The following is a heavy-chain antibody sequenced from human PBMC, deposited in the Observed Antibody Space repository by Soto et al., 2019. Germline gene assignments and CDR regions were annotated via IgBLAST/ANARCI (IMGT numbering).Heavy chain of an antibody. CDR1: GGTFSSYA. V-gene: IGHV1-69*06. J-gene: IGHJ5*01. D-gene: IGHD6-13*01. CDR3: ARPSSSWPLHFAS. CDR2: IIPIFGPA. Sequence: QVQLVQSGAEVKKPGSSVKVSCKASGGTFSSYAISWVRHAPGQGLEWMGGIIPIFGPANYAQQFQGRVTITADKSTSTAYMYLSSLRSEDTAVYYCARPSSSWPLHFASWGQGTLVTVSS.